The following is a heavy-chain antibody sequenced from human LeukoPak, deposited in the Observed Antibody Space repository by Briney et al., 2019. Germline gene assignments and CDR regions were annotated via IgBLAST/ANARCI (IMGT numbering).Heavy chain of an antibody. D-gene: IGHD1-1*01. Sequence: GGSLRLSCAASGFTFSSYAMSWVRQAPGKGLEWVSAISGSGGSTYYADSVKGRFTISRDNAKNSLYLQLNSLRADDTAVYYCARLTGTTGFDYWGQGTLVTVSS. V-gene: IGHV3-23*01. CDR1: GFTFSSYA. CDR2: ISGSGGST. J-gene: IGHJ4*02. CDR3: ARLTGTTGFDY.